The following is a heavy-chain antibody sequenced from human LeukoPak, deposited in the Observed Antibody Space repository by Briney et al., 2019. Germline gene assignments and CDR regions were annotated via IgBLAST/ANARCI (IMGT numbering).Heavy chain of an antibody. CDR2: INHSGST. Sequence: SETLSLTCAVYGGSFSGYYWSWIRQPPGKGLEWIGEINHSGSTNYNASLKSRVTISVDTSKNQFSLKLSSVTAADTAVYYCARGRWGFVDYWGQGTLVTVSS. CDR1: GGSFSGYY. V-gene: IGHV4-34*01. CDR3: ARGRWGFVDY. J-gene: IGHJ4*02. D-gene: IGHD3-16*01.